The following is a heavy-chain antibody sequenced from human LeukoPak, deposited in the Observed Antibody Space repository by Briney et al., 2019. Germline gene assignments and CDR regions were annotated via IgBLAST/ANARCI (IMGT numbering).Heavy chain of an antibody. CDR2: IIPILGIA. V-gene: IGHV1-69*04. CDR1: GGTFSSYA. D-gene: IGHD3-10*01. Sequence: SVKVSCKASGGTFSSYAISWVRQAPGQGLEWMGRIIPILGIANYAQKFQGRVTITADKSTSTAYMELSSLRSEDTAVYYCAREVRGVIISRGNWFDPWGQGTLVTVSS. CDR3: AREVRGVIISRGNWFDP. J-gene: IGHJ5*02.